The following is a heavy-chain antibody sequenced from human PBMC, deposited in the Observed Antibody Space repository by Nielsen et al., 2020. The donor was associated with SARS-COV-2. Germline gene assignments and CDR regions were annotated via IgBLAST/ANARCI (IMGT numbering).Heavy chain of an antibody. CDR3: ATSSPFLGSYYYYGMDV. Sequence: ETLSLTCTVSGGSISNYYWSWIRQPPGKGLEWIGYIYYSGSTIYNPSLESRVTISVDTSKTQFSLKLSSVTAADTAVYYCATSSPFLGSYYYYGMDVWGQGTTVTVSS. CDR2: IYYSGST. D-gene: IGHD1-26*01. J-gene: IGHJ6*02. V-gene: IGHV4-59*13. CDR1: GGSISNYY.